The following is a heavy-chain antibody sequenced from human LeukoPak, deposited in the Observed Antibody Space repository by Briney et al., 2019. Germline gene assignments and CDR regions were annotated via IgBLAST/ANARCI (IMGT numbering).Heavy chain of an antibody. CDR2: ISNSGVTT. V-gene: IGHV3-23*01. D-gene: IGHD3-10*01. J-gene: IGHJ3*02. CDR1: GFSFSSYA. CDR3: AREWRGSVDAFDI. Sequence: GGSLRLSCAASGFSFSSYAMSWVRQAPGKGLEWVSSISNSGVTTYYADSVKGRFTLSRDNSKNTLYLQMNSLRAEDTAVYYCAREWRGSVDAFDIWGQGTMVTVSS.